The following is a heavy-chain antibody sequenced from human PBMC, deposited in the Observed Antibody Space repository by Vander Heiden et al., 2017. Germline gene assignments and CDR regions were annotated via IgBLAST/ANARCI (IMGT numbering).Heavy chain of an antibody. V-gene: IGHV3-33*01. CDR2: IWYDGSNK. CDR1: GFTFSSYG. CDR3: ARRMGGSCIICVDY. Sequence: QVQLVESGGGVVQPGRSLRLSCAASGFTFSSYGMHWVRQAPGKGLEWVAVIWYDGSNKYYADSVKGRFTISRDNSKNTLYLQMNSLRAEDTAVYYCARRMGGSCIICVDYWGQGTLVTVSS. D-gene: IGHD2-15*01. J-gene: IGHJ4*02.